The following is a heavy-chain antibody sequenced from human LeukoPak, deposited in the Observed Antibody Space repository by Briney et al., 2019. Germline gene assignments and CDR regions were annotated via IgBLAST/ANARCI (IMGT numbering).Heavy chain of an antibody. D-gene: IGHD3-3*01. Sequence: ASVKVSCKASGGTFSSYAISWVRQAPGQGLEWMGGIIPIFGTANYAQKFQGRVTITADESTSTAYMELSSLRSEDTAVYYCARSNNYDFWSGYYFLFHGYMDVWGKGTTVTVSS. V-gene: IGHV1-69*13. J-gene: IGHJ6*03. CDR1: GGTFSSYA. CDR2: IIPIFGTA. CDR3: ARSNNYDFWSGYYFLFHGYMDV.